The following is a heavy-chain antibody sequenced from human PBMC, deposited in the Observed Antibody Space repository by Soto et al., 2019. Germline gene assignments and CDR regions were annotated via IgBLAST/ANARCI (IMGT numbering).Heavy chain of an antibody. CDR1: GFTFGDYA. Sequence: PGGSLRLSCTASGFTFGDYAMSWFRQAPGKGLEWVGFIRSKAYGGTTEYAASVKGRFTISRDDSKSIAYLQMNSLKTEDTAVNYCTRDSPFNYSSGWPRHNYYYYYGMDVWGQGTTVTVSS. CDR2: IRSKAYGGTT. J-gene: IGHJ6*02. V-gene: IGHV3-49*03. D-gene: IGHD6-19*01. CDR3: TRDSPFNYSSGWPRHNYYYYYGMDV.